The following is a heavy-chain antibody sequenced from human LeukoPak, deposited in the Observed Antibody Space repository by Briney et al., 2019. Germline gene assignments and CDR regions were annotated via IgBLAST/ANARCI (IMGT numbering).Heavy chain of an antibody. CDR3: ARDNSVRDEAWWFNP. D-gene: IGHD5-24*01. CDR1: GYTFTSNY. V-gene: IGHV1-46*01. CDR2: ISPSGGST. Sequence: GASVKVSCKAFGYTFTSNYMHWVRQAPGQGPEGMGVISPSGGSTTYAQKFQGRVTLTRDMSTSTDYLELSSLRSEDTAVYYRARDNSVRDEAWWFNPWGQGTLVTVSS. J-gene: IGHJ5*02.